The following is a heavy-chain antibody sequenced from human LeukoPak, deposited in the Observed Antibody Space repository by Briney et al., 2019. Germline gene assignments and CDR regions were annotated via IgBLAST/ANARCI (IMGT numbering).Heavy chain of an antibody. J-gene: IGHJ4*02. V-gene: IGHV3-21*01. CDR1: GFTFSSYS. CDR3: ARDGQV. CDR2: IGSSSSYI. Sequence: GGSLRLSCAVSGFTFSSYSVNWVRQAPGKGLEWVSSIGSSSSYIDYADSVKGRFTIFRDNAKNSLYLQMNSLRAEDTAVYYCARDGQVWGQGTLVTVSS.